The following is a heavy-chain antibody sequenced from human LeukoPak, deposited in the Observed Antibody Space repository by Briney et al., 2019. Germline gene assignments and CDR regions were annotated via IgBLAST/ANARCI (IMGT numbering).Heavy chain of an antibody. V-gene: IGHV4-39*07. J-gene: IGHJ6*03. CDR2: IYYSGST. CDR3: ARTRYMDV. Sequence: SETLSLTCTVSGGSISSSSYYWGWIRQPPGKGLEWIGSIYYSGSTYYNPSLKSRVTISVDTSKNQFSLKLSSVTAADTAVYYCARTRYMDVWGKGTTVTISS. CDR1: GGSISSSSYY.